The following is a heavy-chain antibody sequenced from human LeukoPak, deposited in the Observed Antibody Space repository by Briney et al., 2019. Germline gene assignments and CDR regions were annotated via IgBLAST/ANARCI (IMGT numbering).Heavy chain of an antibody. J-gene: IGHJ4*02. D-gene: IGHD3-22*01. CDR3: ARLRFYDSSIDY. Sequence: PSETLSLTCTVSGGSISSYYRSWIRQPPGKGLEWIGYIYTSGSTNYNPSLKSRVTISVDTSKNQFSLKLSSVTAADTAVYYCARLRFYDSSIDYWGQGTLVTVSS. CDR1: GGSISSYY. CDR2: IYTSGST. V-gene: IGHV4-4*09.